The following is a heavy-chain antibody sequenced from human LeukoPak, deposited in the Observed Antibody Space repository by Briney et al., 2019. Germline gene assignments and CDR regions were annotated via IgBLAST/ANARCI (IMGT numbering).Heavy chain of an antibody. J-gene: IGHJ6*02. CDR3: ARALLPTTYHYGLDV. CDR2: VYYSGRT. Sequence: PSETLSLTCTVSGGSITSGGYYWSWIRQHPGKGLEWIGHVYYSGRTYYNPSLKSRVFISVDASKNQFSLKLSSVTAVDTAVYYCARALLPTTYHYGLDVWGQGTTVTVSS. CDR1: GGSITSGGYY. D-gene: IGHD2-15*01. V-gene: IGHV4-31*03.